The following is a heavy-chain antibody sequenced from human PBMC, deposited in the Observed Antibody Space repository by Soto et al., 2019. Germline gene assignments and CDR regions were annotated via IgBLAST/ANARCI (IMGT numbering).Heavy chain of an antibody. Sequence: QVQLVESGGGVVQPGRSLRLSCAASGFTFSSYGMHWVRQAPGKGLEWVAVIWYDGSNKYYADSVKGRFTISRDNSKNTVYLRMNSRRAEDTAVYYWAREEGDYGGNPTHYWGQGTLVTVSS. D-gene: IGHD4-17*01. J-gene: IGHJ4*02. CDR3: AREEGDYGGNPTHY. V-gene: IGHV3-33*01. CDR1: GFTFSSYG. CDR2: IWYDGSNK.